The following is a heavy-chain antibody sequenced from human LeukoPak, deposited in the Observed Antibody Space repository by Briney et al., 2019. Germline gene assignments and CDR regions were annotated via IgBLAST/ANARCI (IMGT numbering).Heavy chain of an antibody. D-gene: IGHD5-12*01. CDR2: ISWNSGSM. CDR3: AKGSVATIAGDYFDY. CDR1: GFTFDDYA. Sequence: GGSLRLSCAASGFTFDDYAMHWVRQAPGKGLEWVSGISWNSGSMGYADSVKGRFTISRDNAKNSLYLQMNSLRAEDTALYYCAKGSVATIAGDYFDYWGQGTLVTVSS. J-gene: IGHJ4*02. V-gene: IGHV3-9*01.